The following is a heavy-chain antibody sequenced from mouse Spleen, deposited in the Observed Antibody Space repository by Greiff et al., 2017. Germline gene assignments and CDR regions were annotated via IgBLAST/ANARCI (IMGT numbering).Heavy chain of an antibody. D-gene: IGHD2-4*01. J-gene: IGHJ3*01. V-gene: IGHV2-2*01. CDR2: IWSGGST. CDR3: ARGRDYPWFAY. Sequence: VQLQQSGPGLVQPSQSLSITCTVSGFSLTSYGVHWVRQSPGKGLEWLGVIWSGGSTDYNAAFISRLSISKDNSKSQVFFKMNSLQADDTAIYYCARGRDYPWFAYWGQGTLVTVSA. CDR1: GFSLTSYG.